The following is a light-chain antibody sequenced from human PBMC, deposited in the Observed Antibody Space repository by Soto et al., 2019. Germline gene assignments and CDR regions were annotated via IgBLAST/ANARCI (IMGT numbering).Light chain of an antibody. CDR2: EAS. Sequence: DLQMTQSPSCLSASLGDRVTITCRASQSIASYLNWYQQKPGKAPKLLIYEASSLHSGVPSRFSGSRSGTDFTLTIRSLQPEDLATYYCQQSYITPLTFGGGTTVEIK. CDR3: QQSYITPLT. CDR1: QSIASY. V-gene: IGKV1-39*01. J-gene: IGKJ4*01.